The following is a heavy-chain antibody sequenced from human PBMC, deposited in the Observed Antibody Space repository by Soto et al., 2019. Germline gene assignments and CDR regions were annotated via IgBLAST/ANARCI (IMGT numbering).Heavy chain of an antibody. Sequence: ASVKVSCKASGYTFTGYYMHWVRQAPGQGLEWMGWINPNSGGTNYAEKFQGRVTMTRDTSISTAYMELSRLRSDDTAVYYCARDTDYGHPWSQSDAEYFPHWGQGTLVTVSS. CDR2: INPNSGGT. CDR1: GYTFTGYY. CDR3: ARDTDYGHPWSQSDAEYFPH. J-gene: IGHJ1*01. D-gene: IGHD4-17*01. V-gene: IGHV1-2*02.